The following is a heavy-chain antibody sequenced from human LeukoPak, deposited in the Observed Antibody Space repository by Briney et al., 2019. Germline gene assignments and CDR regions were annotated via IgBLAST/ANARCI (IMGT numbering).Heavy chain of an antibody. J-gene: IGHJ4*02. D-gene: IGHD6-13*01. Sequence: PSETLSLTCAVYGGSFSGYYWSWIRQPPGKGLEWIGEINHSGSTNYNPSLKSRVTIPVDTSKNQFSLKLSSVTAADTAVYYCARRRSSFALDYWGQGTLVTVSS. V-gene: IGHV4-34*01. CDR1: GGSFSGYY. CDR3: ARRRSSFALDY. CDR2: INHSGST.